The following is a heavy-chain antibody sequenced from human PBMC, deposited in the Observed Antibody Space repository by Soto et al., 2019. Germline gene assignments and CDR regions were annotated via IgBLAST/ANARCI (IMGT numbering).Heavy chain of an antibody. J-gene: IGHJ4*02. V-gene: IGHV3-23*01. CDR3: AKDPNGDYIGAFDD. CDR2: ISRSSSVI. D-gene: IGHD4-17*01. Sequence: EVQLLESGGDLVQPGGSLRLSCVASGFDFSNYAVTWVRQAQGKGMEWVSSISRSSSVIYYADSVKGRFIISRDNSKNTLYLQMNSLRAEDTARYYCAKDPNGDYIGAFDDRGQGTLVTVSS. CDR1: GFDFSNYA.